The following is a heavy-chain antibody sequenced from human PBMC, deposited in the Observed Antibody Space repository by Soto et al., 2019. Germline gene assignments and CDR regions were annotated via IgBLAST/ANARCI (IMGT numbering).Heavy chain of an antibody. CDR2: IRSKANSYAT. CDR1: GFTFSGSA. J-gene: IGHJ5*02. V-gene: IGHV3-73*01. D-gene: IGHD3-22*01. Sequence: GGSLRLSCAVSGFTFSGSAMHWVRQASGKGLEWVGRIRSKANSYATAYAASMKGRFTISRDDSKNTAYLQMNSLKTEDTAVYYCVRDRPNSAFDPWGQGTLVTVSS. CDR3: VRDRPNSAFDP.